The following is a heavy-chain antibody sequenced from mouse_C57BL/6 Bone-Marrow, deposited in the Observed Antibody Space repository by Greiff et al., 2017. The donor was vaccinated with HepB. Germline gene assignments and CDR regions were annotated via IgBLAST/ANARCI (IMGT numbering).Heavy chain of an antibody. CDR3: ARSFITTVVASRGYFDV. Sequence: QVQLKQPGAELVKPGASVKLSCKASGYTFTSYWMHWVKQRPGRGLEWIGRIDPNSGGTKYNEKFKSKATLTVDKPSSTAYMQLSSLTSEDSAVYYCARSFITTVVASRGYFDVWGTGTTVTVSS. CDR2: IDPNSGGT. V-gene: IGHV1-72*01. D-gene: IGHD1-1*01. J-gene: IGHJ1*03. CDR1: GYTFTSYW.